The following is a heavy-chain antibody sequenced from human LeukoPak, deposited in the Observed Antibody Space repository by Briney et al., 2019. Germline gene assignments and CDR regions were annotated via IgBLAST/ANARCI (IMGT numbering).Heavy chain of an antibody. J-gene: IGHJ4*02. CDR1: GGSFSGYY. CDR3: ARHGGYHSPIDY. Sequence: KASETLSLTCAVYGGSFSGYYWSWIRQPPGKGLEWIGYIYYTGSTNYNPSLKSRVSISVDTSKNQFSLKLSSVTAADTAVYYCARHGGYHSPIDYWGQGTLVTVSS. V-gene: IGHV4-59*08. D-gene: IGHD3-22*01. CDR2: IYYTGST.